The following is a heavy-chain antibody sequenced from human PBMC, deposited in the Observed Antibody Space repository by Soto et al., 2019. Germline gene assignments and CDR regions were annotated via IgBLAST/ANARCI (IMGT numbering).Heavy chain of an antibody. CDR3: TTFYDFRSGY. D-gene: IGHD3-3*01. J-gene: IGHJ4*02. V-gene: IGHV3-15*01. CDR1: GFIFTRYS. Sequence: GGSLRLSCAASGFIFTRYSMNWVRQAPGRGLEWVGRVKSRRDGGTIDYAAPVKDRFSISRDDSKNTLYLQMGSLKTEDTAVYYCTTFYDFRSGYWGQGTQVTVSS. CDR2: VKSRRDGGTI.